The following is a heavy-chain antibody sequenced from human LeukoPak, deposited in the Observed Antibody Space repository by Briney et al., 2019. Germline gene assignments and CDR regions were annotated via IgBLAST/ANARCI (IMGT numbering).Heavy chain of an antibody. CDR1: GYSISSGYY. V-gene: IGHV4-38-2*02. Sequence: SETLSLTCTVSGYSISSGYYWGWLRQPPGEGLEWIGWFYHSWSTYYNPSLKSRVTISVDTSKNQFSLKLTPVSAADAAVYFCARDHYGSGSQYYYYYYMDVWGKGTTVTISS. D-gene: IGHD3-10*01. CDR2: FYHSWST. J-gene: IGHJ6*03. CDR3: ARDHYGSGSQYYYYYYMDV.